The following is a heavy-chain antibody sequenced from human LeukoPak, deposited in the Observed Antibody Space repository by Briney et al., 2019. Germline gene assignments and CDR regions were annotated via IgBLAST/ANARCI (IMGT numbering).Heavy chain of an antibody. CDR3: AMGGGLGIVDY. Sequence: SQTLPLTCTVSGGSISSGTYYWRWIRQPAGKGLEWIGRISTSGSTDYNPSLKSRVTISVDMSKNQFSLKLSSVTAADTAVYYCAMGGGLGIVDYWGQGTLVTVSS. CDR2: ISTSGST. V-gene: IGHV4-61*02. J-gene: IGHJ4*02. CDR1: GGSISSGTYY. D-gene: IGHD7-27*01.